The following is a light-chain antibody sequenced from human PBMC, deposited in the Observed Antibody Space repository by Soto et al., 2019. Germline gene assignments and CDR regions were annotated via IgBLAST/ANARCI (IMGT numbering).Light chain of an antibody. Sequence: IVLTQSPGPVSLSPGERVTLSCRASENIRGNNLVRYQQRPGQSPRLLISNASRRATGNPDRSRGTGSGTHFNLPIPRLEHDDVEVYYCQHYVSLPLTFGGATKGAIK. CDR1: ENIRGNN. CDR3: QHYVSLPLT. V-gene: IGKV3-20*01. J-gene: IGKJ4*01. CDR2: NAS.